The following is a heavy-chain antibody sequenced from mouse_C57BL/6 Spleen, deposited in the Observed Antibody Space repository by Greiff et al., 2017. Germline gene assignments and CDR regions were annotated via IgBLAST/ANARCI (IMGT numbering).Heavy chain of an antibody. J-gene: IGHJ2*01. CDR1: GYTFTSYT. D-gene: IGHD1-1*01. Sequence: QVQLQQSGAELVRPGASVKMSCKASGYTFTSYTMHWVKQRPGQGLEWIGYINPSSGYTMYNQKFKDKATLTADKSSSPAYMQLSSLTSEYSAVYYWTRSTVWVYFDYWGQGTTLTVSS. V-gene: IGHV1-4*01. CDR3: TRSTVWVYFDY. CDR2: INPSSGYT.